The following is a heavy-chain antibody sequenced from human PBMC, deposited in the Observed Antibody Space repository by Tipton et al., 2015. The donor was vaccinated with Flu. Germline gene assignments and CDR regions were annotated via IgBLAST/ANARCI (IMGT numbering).Heavy chain of an antibody. CDR3: ARDTMFGVDH. V-gene: IGHV4-39*07. J-gene: IGHJ4*02. Sequence: TLSLTCTVSGCSISSSSYYWGWIRQPPGKGLEWIGSIYYSGSTYYNPSLKSRVTISVDTSKNQFSLKLSSETAADTAVYYCARDTMFGVDHWGQGTLVTVSS. CDR2: IYYSGST. CDR1: GCSISSSSYY. D-gene: IGHD3-3*01.